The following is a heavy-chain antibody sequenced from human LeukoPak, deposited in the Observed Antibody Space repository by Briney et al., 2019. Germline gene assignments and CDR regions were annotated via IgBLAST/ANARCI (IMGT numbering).Heavy chain of an antibody. D-gene: IGHD4-17*01. CDR3: ARVRGDIFFDY. CDR1: GGSISSSSYY. CDR2: IYHSGST. J-gene: IGHJ4*02. V-gene: IGHV4-39*07. Sequence: SETLSLTCTVSGGSISSSSYYWGWIRQPPGKGLEWIGSIYHSGSTYYNPSLKSRVTISVDTSKNQFSLKLSSVTAADTAVYYCARVRGDIFFDYWGQGTLVTVSS.